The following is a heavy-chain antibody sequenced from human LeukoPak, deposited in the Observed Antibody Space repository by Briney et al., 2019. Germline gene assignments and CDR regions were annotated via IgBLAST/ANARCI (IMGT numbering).Heavy chain of an antibody. J-gene: IGHJ4*02. CDR2: IKSKTDGGAT. V-gene: IGHV3-15*01. CDR3: TTDVAAPYYDILTGYSAKDY. CDR1: GFTFSNAW. D-gene: IGHD3-9*01. Sequence: GGSLRLSYAASGFTFSNAWMSWVRQAPGKGLEWVGRIKSKTDGGATDYAAPVKGRFTISRDDSKNTLYLQMNSLKTEDTAVYYCTTDVAAPYYDILTGYSAKDYWGQGTLVTVSS.